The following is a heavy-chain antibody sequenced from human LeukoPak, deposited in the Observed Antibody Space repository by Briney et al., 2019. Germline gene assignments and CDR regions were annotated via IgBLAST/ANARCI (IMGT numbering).Heavy chain of an antibody. D-gene: IGHD3-9*01. V-gene: IGHV4-34*01. J-gene: IGHJ4*02. CDR3: ARGLPKRGAFLTGYYYFDY. CDR1: GGSFSGYY. Sequence: KPSETLSLTCAVYGGSFSGYYWSWIRQPPGKGLEWIGEINHSGSTNYNPSLKSRVTISVDTSENQFSLKLSSVTAADTAVYYCARGLPKRGAFLTGYYYFDYWGQGTLVTVSS. CDR2: INHSGST.